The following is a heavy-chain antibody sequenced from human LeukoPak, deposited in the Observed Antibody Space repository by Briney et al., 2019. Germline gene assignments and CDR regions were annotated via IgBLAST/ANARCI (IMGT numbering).Heavy chain of an antibody. J-gene: IGHJ4*02. V-gene: IGHV1-46*01. CDR2: INPSGDIT. Sequence: GASVKVSCTASGYTFTGYYLHWVRQAPGQGLEWMGIINPSGDITTYAQKFQGRVTMTTDTSTSTVYMELSSLTSEDTAVYSCARASSGTKTRLDYWGQGTLVTVSS. D-gene: IGHD1-7*01. CDR1: GYTFTGYY. CDR3: ARASSGTKTRLDY.